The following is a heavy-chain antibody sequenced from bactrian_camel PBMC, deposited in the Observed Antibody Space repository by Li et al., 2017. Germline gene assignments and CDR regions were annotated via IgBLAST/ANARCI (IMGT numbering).Heavy chain of an antibody. CDR2: VDRFGIK. CDR3: AADLGCLGWIGYRSAYSD. V-gene: IGHV3S55*01. J-gene: IGHJ4*01. Sequence: VQLVESGGGSVQAGGSLKLSCVVSGTKIDMLCMGWFRQGPGEERDGVATVDRFGIKQYENSVKGRFTISKDSAGNILYLQMNTLKPEDTAMYYCAADLGCLGWIGYRSAYSDWGQGTQVTVS. CDR1: GTKIDMLC. D-gene: IGHD3*01.